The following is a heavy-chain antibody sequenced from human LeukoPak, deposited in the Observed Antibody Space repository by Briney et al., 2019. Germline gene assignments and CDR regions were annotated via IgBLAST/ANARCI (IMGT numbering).Heavy chain of an antibody. CDR2: IYPGDSDT. Sequence: GESLKISCKGSGYSFTTYWIGWVRQMPGNGLEWMGIIYPGDSDTRYSPSFQGQVTISADKSISTAYLQWSTLKASDSAMYYCARREWFGVDYWGQGTLVTVSS. CDR3: ARREWFGVDY. J-gene: IGHJ4*02. CDR1: GYSFTTYW. D-gene: IGHD3-10*01. V-gene: IGHV5-51*01.